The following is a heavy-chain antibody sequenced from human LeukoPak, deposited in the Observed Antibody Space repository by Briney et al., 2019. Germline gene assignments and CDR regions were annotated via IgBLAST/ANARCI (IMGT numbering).Heavy chain of an antibody. CDR1: GGSISSGGYY. J-gene: IGHJ4*02. CDR2: IYHSGST. Sequence: TASETLSLTCAVSGGSISSGGYYWSWIRQPPGKGLEWIGYIYHSGSTYYNPSLKSRVTISVDRSKNQFSLKLSSVTAADTAVYYCAREEGYFDYWGQGTLVTVSS. V-gene: IGHV4-30-2*01. CDR3: AREEGYFDY.